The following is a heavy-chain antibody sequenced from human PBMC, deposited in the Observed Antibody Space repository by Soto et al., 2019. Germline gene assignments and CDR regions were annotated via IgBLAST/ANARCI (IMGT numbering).Heavy chain of an antibody. CDR2: INHSGST. CDR1: GGSFSGYH. CDR3: ARDWTGTTGWFDP. D-gene: IGHD1-1*01. J-gene: IGHJ5*02. Sequence: SETLSLTCAVYGGSFSGYHWSWIRQPPGKGLEWIGEINHSGSTNYNPSLKSRVTISVDTSKNQFSLKLSSVTAADTAVYYCARDWTGTTGWFDPWGQGTLVTVSS. V-gene: IGHV4-34*01.